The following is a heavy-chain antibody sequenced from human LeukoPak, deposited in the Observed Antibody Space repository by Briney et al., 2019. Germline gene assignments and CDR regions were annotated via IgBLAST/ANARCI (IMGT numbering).Heavy chain of an antibody. V-gene: IGHV1-18*01. CDR3: ARDTGGSSKPKFDY. D-gene: IGHD6-13*01. Sequence: SVPVSCKDSGWTFNSYGIRWVGPAPGQGLAWMEWISVYNGNTNYAQKLQGRVTMTTDTSTSPAYMELRSLRSDDTAVYYCARDTGGSSKPKFDYWGQGTLVTVSS. CDR2: ISVYNGNT. J-gene: IGHJ4*02. CDR1: GWTFNSYG.